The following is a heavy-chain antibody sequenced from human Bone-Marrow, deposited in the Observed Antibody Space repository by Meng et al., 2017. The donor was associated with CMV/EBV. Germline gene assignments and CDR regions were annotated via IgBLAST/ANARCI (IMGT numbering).Heavy chain of an antibody. Sequence: RRLQGSGPGLVKPSDTLSLTCTVSGGSISSSSYYWGWIRQPPGKGLEWIGSIYYSGSTYYNPSLKSRVTISVDTSKNQFSLKLSSVTAADTAVYYCAREYYDSSGYYYLSRYYFDYWGQGTLVTVSS. D-gene: IGHD3-22*01. V-gene: IGHV4-39*07. J-gene: IGHJ4*02. CDR1: GGSISSSSYY. CDR2: IYYSGST. CDR3: AREYYDSSGYYYLSRYYFDY.